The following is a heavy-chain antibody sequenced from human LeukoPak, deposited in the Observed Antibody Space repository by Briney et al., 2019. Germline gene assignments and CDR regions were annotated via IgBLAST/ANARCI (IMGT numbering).Heavy chain of an antibody. CDR3: ARGDSSGWYYFDY. D-gene: IGHD6-19*01. CDR2: ISYDGSNK. Sequence: SCKASGGTFSSYAMHWVRQAPGKGLEWVAVISYDGSNKYYADSVKGRFTISRDNSKNTLYLQMNSLRAEDTAVYYCARGDSSGWYYFDYWGQGTLVTVSS. V-gene: IGHV3-30-3*01. CDR1: GGTFSSYA. J-gene: IGHJ4*02.